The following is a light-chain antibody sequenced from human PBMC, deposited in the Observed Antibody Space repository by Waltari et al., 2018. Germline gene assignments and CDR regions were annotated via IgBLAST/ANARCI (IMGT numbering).Light chain of an antibody. CDR1: QGISNY. V-gene: IGKV1-27*01. J-gene: IGKJ4*01. Sequence: DIQMTQSQSSLSASVGDRVTIPCRASQGISNYLAWYQQKPGKVPKLLIYAASTLQSGVPSRFSGSGSGTDFTLTISSLQAEDVATYYCQKYNSAPLTCGGGTKVEIK. CDR2: AAS. CDR3: QKYNSAPLT.